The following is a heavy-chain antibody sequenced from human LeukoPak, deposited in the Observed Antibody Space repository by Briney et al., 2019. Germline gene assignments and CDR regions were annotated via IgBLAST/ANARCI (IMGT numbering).Heavy chain of an antibody. CDR2: IYSDGST. V-gene: IGHV3-53*04. CDR1: GFTVSINY. Sequence: GGSLRLSCAASGFTVSINYMSWVRQAPGKGLEWVSVIYSDGSTYYADSAKGRFTISRHNSKNTLYLQMNSLRAEDTAVYFCARSLYYYDSSGNPPGYYYYGMDVWGQGTTVTVSS. D-gene: IGHD3-22*01. J-gene: IGHJ6*02. CDR3: ARSLYYYDSSGNPPGYYYYGMDV.